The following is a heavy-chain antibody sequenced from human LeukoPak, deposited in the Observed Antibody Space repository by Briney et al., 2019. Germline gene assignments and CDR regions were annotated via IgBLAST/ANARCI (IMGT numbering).Heavy chain of an antibody. D-gene: IGHD2-15*01. Sequence: ASVKVSCKASGYTFTGYYMHWVRQAPGQGLEWMGWINPNSGGTNYAQKFQGRVTMTRDTSISTAYMELSRLRSDDTAVYYCARQRGPGCSGGSCFQFDPWGQGTLVTVSS. CDR1: GYTFTGYY. CDR3: ARQRGPGCSGGSCFQFDP. J-gene: IGHJ5*02. V-gene: IGHV1-2*02. CDR2: INPNSGGT.